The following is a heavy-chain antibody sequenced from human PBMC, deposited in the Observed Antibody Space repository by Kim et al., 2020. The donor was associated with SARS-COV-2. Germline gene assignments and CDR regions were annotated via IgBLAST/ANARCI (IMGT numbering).Heavy chain of an antibody. J-gene: IGHJ4*01. CDR2: INHSGST. Sequence: SETLSLTCAVYGGSFSGYYWSWIRQPPGKGLEWIGEINHSGSTNYNPSLKSRVTISVDTSKNQFSLKLSSVTAADTAVYYCARVHDEAFTVEGCFDYWG. CDR1: GGSFSGYY. V-gene: IGHV4-34*01. CDR3: ARVHDEAFTVEGCFDY. D-gene: IGHD4-17*01.